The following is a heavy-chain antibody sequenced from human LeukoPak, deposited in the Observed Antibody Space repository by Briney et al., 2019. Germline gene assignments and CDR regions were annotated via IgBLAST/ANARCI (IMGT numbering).Heavy chain of an antibody. V-gene: IGHV3-23*01. CDR1: GLIFRSYG. J-gene: IGHJ4*02. Sequence: GGSLRLSCEASGLIFRSYGMSWVRQAPGKGLEWVSGISGSGDNTYYTDSVKGRFTISRDNSKNTLYLQMNSLRVEDTAVYYCAKCWTSDGVCLNFDLWGQGALVTVSS. CDR2: ISGSGDNT. D-gene: IGHD2-8*01. CDR3: AKCWTSDGVCLNFDL.